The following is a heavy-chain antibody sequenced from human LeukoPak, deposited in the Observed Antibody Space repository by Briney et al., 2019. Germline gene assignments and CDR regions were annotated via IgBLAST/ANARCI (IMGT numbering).Heavy chain of an antibody. D-gene: IGHD3-10*01. Sequence: PSETLSLTCRVSGGSISSGDYYWSWIRQPPGKGLEWIGHIYYSGRTYYNPSLKSRVTISVDTSKNQFSLKLSSVTAADTAVYYCARGREVRGPSFDYWGKGTLVTVSS. CDR1: GGSISSGDYY. V-gene: IGHV4-30-4*01. CDR3: ARGREVRGPSFDY. J-gene: IGHJ4*02. CDR2: IYYSGRT.